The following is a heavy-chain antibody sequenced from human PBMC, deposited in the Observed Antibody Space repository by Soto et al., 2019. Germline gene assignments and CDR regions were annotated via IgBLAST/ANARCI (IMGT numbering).Heavy chain of an antibody. D-gene: IGHD3-10*02. CDR3: ARGEDVCLYYYMDV. V-gene: IGHV3-11*01. CDR1: GFKVTDYY. J-gene: IGHJ6*03. Sequence: QAQLVESGGGLVKPGGSLTLSCAVSGFKVTDYYMSWIRQAPGKGLDWVAMISRSGNTIHYADSVNGRFTISKDNAKNALYLQMTSLSPEDTAVYYCARGEDVCLYYYMDVGGKGTTVIVSS. CDR2: ISRSGNTI.